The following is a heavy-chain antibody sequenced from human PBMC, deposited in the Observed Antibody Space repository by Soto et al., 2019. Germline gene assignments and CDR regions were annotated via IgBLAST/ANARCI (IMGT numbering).Heavy chain of an antibody. D-gene: IGHD6-19*01. CDR1: GFNFSRYA. J-gene: IGHJ6*02. Sequence: QVQLVESGGGVVQPGRSLRLSCAASGFNFSRYAIHWVRQAPGKGLEWVAVISYDGSNKHYADSVEGRFTISRDNSKNTNYLQMNSLRTEDTAVYYCARGTQWLPPNYYYYYGIDVWGQGTTVTVAS. CDR2: ISYDGSNK. CDR3: ARGTQWLPPNYYYYYGIDV. V-gene: IGHV3-30-3*01.